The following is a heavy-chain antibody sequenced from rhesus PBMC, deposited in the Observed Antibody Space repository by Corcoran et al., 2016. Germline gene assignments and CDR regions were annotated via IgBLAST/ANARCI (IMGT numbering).Heavy chain of an antibody. V-gene: IGHV4-106*01. CDR1: GGSISGYYL. CDR2: IYGGSGRT. CDR3: ARALGYTWGAFDF. Sequence: QVQLQESGPGVVKPSETLSLTCAVSGGSISGYYLWSWIRQPPGKGLEWIGYIYGGSGRTSYNPSLRMLVIISIDTSKNHFSLKLSSVTAADTAVYYCARALGYTWGAFDFWGQGLRVTVS. D-gene: IGHD1-1-1*01. J-gene: IGHJ3*01.